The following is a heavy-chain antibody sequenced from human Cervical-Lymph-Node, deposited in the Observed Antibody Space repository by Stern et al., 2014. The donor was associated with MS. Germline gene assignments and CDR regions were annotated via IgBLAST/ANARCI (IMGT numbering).Heavy chain of an antibody. D-gene: IGHD4-17*01. Sequence: QVQLVESGGGVVQPGGSLRLSCAASGFTFSSYGMHWVRQAPGKGLEWVALIWDDGSNKYYADSVKGRFNISRDNSKNTLYLQMNSLRAEDTAVYYCSSDYGDYVWGQGTTVTVSS. CDR1: GFTFSSYG. CDR2: IWDDGSNK. V-gene: IGHV3-33*01. J-gene: IGHJ6*02. CDR3: SSDYGDYV.